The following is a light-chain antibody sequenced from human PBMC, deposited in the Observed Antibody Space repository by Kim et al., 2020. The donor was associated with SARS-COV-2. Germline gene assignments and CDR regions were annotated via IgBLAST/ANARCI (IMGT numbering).Light chain of an antibody. CDR3: NSRDSSGNRLV. CDR2: GKN. V-gene: IGLV3-19*01. Sequence: ALGHTVRITCQGDSLRDYYASWYQQKPGQAPVLVIYGKNNRPSGIPDRFSGSSSGNIASLTITGAQAEDEADYYCNSRDSSGNRLVFGGGTQLTVL. CDR1: SLRDYY. J-gene: IGLJ2*01.